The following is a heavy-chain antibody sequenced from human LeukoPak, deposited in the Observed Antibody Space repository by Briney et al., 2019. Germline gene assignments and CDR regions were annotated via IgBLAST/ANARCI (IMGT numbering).Heavy chain of an antibody. CDR1: GFTFSSYW. J-gene: IGHJ6*02. V-gene: IGHV3-7*03. CDR2: IKQAGTEK. D-gene: IGHD2-2*01. CDR3: AKANYQMLAPNHPYGMDV. Sequence: GGSLRLSCAASGFTFSSYWMTWVRQAPGKGLEWVANIKQAGTEKYYVDSVKGRFTISRDNAKNSLFLQMNSLRAEDTALYYCAKANYQMLAPNHPYGMDVWGQGTTVTVSS.